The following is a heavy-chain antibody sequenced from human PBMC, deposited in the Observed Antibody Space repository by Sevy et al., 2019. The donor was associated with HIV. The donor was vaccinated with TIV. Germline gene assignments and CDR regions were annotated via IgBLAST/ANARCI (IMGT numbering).Heavy chain of an antibody. D-gene: IGHD3-16*01. CDR2: ISSSAATI. V-gene: IGHV3-48*03. Sequence: GGSLRLSCEASGFTLDNYEMNWVRQAPGKGLEWISYISSSAATIYYADSVKGRFTISRDNAKNSLSLQMNSLRAEDTAVYYCARLGAYYDKGLDTWGQGTRVTVSS. CDR1: GFTLDNYE. CDR3: ARLGAYYDKGLDT. J-gene: IGHJ5*02.